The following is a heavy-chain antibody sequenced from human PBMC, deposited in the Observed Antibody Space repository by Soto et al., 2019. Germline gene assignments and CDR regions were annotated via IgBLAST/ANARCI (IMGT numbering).Heavy chain of an antibody. J-gene: IGHJ6*02. Sequence: SVKVSCKASGGTFSSYAISWVRQAPGQGLEWMGGIIPIFGTANYAQKFQGRVTITADESTSTAYMELSSLRSEDTAVYYCARPVVPAAHYYYYGMDVWGQGTTVTVSS. CDR2: IIPIFGTA. CDR1: GGTFSSYA. CDR3: ARPVVPAAHYYYYGMDV. D-gene: IGHD2-2*01. V-gene: IGHV1-69*13.